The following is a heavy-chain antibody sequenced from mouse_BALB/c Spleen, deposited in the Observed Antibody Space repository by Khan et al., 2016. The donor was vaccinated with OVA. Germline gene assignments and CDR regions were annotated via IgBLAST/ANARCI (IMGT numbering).Heavy chain of an antibody. J-gene: IGHJ4*01. V-gene: IGHV1S41*01. D-gene: IGHD1-1*01. CDR3: AREDYYGRSCYAMDY. CDR2: IGPGSSNT. Sequence: DLVKPGTSVKLYCKASGYTFTSYWINWIQQRPGQGLEWIGRIGPGSSNTYYNEMFKGKAALTVTTSSSTAYIQLSSLSSEDSAVYFCAREDYYGRSCYAMDYWGQGTSVTVSS. CDR1: GYTFTSYW.